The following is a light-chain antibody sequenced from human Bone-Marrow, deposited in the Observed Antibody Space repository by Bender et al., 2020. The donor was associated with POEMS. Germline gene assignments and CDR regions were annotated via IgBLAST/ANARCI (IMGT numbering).Light chain of an antibody. Sequence: QSALTQPASVSGSPGQSITISCTGASSDFVTYNLVSWYQQLPGKAPKLMIYEGNQRPSGVPNRFSGSKSGNSASLTVSGLQAQDEADYYCCSYAGSFTYVFGTGTKVTVL. CDR3: CSYAGSFTYV. J-gene: IGLJ1*01. CDR2: EGN. CDR1: SSDFVTYNL. V-gene: IGLV2-23*01.